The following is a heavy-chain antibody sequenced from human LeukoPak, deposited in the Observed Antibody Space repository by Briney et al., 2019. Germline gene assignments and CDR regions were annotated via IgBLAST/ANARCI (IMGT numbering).Heavy chain of an antibody. V-gene: IGHV4-39*01. J-gene: IGHJ4*02. CDR3: ARLTSSSGFDY. D-gene: IGHD6-19*01. Sequence: PSETLSLTCTVSGGSISISSYYWAWIRQPPGKGLEWIGSIYYSGSTYYNPSLKSRLTISVDTSKNQFSLKLSSVAAADTAVYYFARLTSSSGFDYWGQGTLVTVSS. CDR2: IYYSGST. CDR1: GGSISISSYY.